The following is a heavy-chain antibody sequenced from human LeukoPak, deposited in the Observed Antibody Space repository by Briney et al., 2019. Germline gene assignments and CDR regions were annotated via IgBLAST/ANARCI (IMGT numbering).Heavy chain of an antibody. V-gene: IGHV3-23*01. Sequence: GGSLRLSCAASEFTFSSYAMSWVRQAPGKGLEWVSAISGSGGSTYYTDSAKGRFTISRDNSKNTLCLQMNSLRAEDTAVYYCAKGASHPYYYYGMDVWGQGTTVTVSS. CDR3: AKGASHPYYYYGMDV. CDR2: ISGSGGST. J-gene: IGHJ6*02. CDR1: EFTFSSYA.